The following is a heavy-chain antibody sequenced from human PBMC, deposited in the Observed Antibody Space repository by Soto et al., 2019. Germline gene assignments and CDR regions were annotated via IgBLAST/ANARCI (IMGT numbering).Heavy chain of an antibody. V-gene: IGHV4-59*01. Sequence: VQLQESGPGLVKPSETLSLTCTVSGGSISTYYWNWIRQSPGQGLEWLGYIYYTGIVNYHPSLKSRRTLSVDRTKNQLSLRLTSVTAADTAISYCARDRDYDCWSGIDPWGQGILVTVSS. CDR2: IYYTGIV. J-gene: IGHJ5*02. CDR1: GGSISTYY. D-gene: IGHD3-3*01. CDR3: ARDRDYDCWSGIDP.